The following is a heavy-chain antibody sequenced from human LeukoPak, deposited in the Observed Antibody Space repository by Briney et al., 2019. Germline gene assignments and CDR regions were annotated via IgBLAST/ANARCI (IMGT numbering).Heavy chain of an antibody. J-gene: IGHJ4*03. V-gene: IGHV3-11*01. D-gene: IGHD3-22*01. CDR1: GFTFSDSF. CDR3: ARGDSSGVPDY. CDR2: ISHSGSNL. Sequence: TGGSLRLSCAASGFTFSDSFMNWIRQAPGKGLEWLSYISHSGSNLDYAESVRGRFTISRDNANHSLYLQINSLRAEDTAVYYCARGDSSGVPDYWGRGTMVTVSS.